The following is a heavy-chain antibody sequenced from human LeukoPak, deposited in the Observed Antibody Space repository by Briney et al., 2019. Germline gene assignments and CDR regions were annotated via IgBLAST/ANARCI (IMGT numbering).Heavy chain of an antibody. CDR2: IIPILGIA. CDR1: GGTFSSYA. D-gene: IGHD2-15*01. J-gene: IGHJ5*02. CDR3: ASAYCSGGSCYVNWFDP. V-gene: IGHV1-69*04. Sequence: GASVKVSCKASGGTFSSYAISWVRQAPGQGLEWMGRIIPILGIANYAQKFQGRVTITADKSTSTAYMELSSLRSEDTAVYYCASAYCSGGSCYVNWFDPWGQGTLVTVSS.